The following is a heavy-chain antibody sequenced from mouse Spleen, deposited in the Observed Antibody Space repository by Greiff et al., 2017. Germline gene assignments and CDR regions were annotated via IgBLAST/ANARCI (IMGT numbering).Heavy chain of an antibody. J-gene: IGHJ2*01. Sequence: DVKLQESGAELMKPGASVKLSCTASGFNFKDTFMHWVKQRPEQGLEWIGRIYPASGYTNYYPMFHGKATITADTSSNTAYLLHSSLKSEDTAVYYGARSCNEPSYFDYWGQGTTLTVSS. CDR1: GFNFKDTF. CDR3: ARSCNEPSYFDY. V-gene: IGHV14-3*02. CDR2: IYPASGYT.